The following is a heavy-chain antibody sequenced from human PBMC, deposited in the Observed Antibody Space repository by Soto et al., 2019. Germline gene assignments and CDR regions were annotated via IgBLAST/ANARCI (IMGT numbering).Heavy chain of an antibody. CDR2: IDWDDEK. V-gene: IGHV2-70*11. J-gene: IGHJ4*02. D-gene: IGHD5-12*01. Sequence: SGPTLVNPTQTLTLTCTFSGFSLSTSGMSVSWIRQPPGKALEWLARIDWDDEKYYRTSLKTRLTISKDTSKNQVVLTMTNMDPVDTATYYYARVPSGYDFHYFDHWGQGTLVTVSS. CDR3: ARVPSGYDFHYFDH. CDR1: GFSLSTSGMS.